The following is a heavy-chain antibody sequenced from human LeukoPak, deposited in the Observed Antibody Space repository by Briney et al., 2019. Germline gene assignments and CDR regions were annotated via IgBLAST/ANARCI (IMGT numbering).Heavy chain of an antibody. D-gene: IGHD2-2*02. J-gene: IGHJ4*02. CDR2: IKQDGSET. CDR1: GFTFGNSW. CDR3: ATYRHLPY. Sequence: AGGSLRLSGAASGFTFGNSWMTWVRQAPGKGPEWVASIKQDGSETYYVDSVKGRFTISRDNAKNSLYLQMSSLRAEDSAMYYCATYRHLPYWGQGILVTVSS. V-gene: IGHV3-7*01.